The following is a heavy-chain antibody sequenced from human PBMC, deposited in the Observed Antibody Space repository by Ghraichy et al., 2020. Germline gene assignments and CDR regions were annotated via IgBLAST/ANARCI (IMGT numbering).Heavy chain of an antibody. Sequence: SETLSLTCSVSGGSISSYYWSWIRQPPGKGLEWIGFMFSRGNTNHNPSLKSRVTISVDTSKNLFSLKLTSVTAADTAVYYCARETRTHDAFHIWGQGTMVTVSS. CDR2: MFSRGNT. J-gene: IGHJ3*02. D-gene: IGHD1-1*01. V-gene: IGHV4-4*08. CDR3: ARETRTHDAFHI. CDR1: GGSISSYY.